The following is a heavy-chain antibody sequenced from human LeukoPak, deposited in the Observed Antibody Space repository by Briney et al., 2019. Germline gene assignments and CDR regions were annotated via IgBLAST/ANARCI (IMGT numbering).Heavy chain of an antibody. CDR1: GGSISSGGYS. Sequence: SETLSLTCAVSGGSISSGGYSWSWIRQPPGKGLEWIGYIYHSGSTYYSPSLKSRVTISVDRSKNQFSLKLSSVTAADTAVYYCARGPGYSSSWYDYWGQGTLVTVSS. CDR3: ARGPGYSSSWYDY. CDR2: IYHSGST. J-gene: IGHJ4*02. D-gene: IGHD6-13*01. V-gene: IGHV4-30-2*01.